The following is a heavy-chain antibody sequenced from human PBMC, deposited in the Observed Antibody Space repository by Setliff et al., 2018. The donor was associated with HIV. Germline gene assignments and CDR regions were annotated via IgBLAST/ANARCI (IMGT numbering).Heavy chain of an antibody. CDR3: ARGNNDLESFDY. D-gene: IGHD3-3*01. CDR2: IHASGKT. CDR1: GDTDFY. Sequence: SETLSLTCTVSGDTDFYWNWIRQPPGKGLEWIGYIHASGKTTFNRSLKSRVRMSVDTSKNQFSLKLTSVTASDTAVYYCARGNNDLESFDYWGQGALVTVSS. V-gene: IGHV4-4*09. J-gene: IGHJ4*02.